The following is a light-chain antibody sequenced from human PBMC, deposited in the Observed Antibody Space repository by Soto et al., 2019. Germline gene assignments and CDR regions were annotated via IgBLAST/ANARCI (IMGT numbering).Light chain of an antibody. CDR2: GTS. V-gene: IGKV3-20*01. CDR3: QHYVTSLTT. CDR1: LSVSSTY. Sequence: EIVLTQSPATLSVSPGERATLSCRASLSVSSTYLAWYQQRPGQAPRLLIYGTSSRATGIPDRFSCSGSVTDFTLIISRLEHEDFAVYYCQHYVTSLTTFGQGTKVDIK. J-gene: IGKJ1*01.